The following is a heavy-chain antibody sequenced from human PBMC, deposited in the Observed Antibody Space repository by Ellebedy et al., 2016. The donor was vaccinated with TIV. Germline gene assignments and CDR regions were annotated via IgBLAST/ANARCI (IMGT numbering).Heavy chain of an antibody. CDR1: GFTVSNNF. D-gene: IGHD3-10*01. CDR2: VYNGGST. CDR3: ATRPGFAAGGSGY. V-gene: IGHV3-53*01. Sequence: GESLKISCAASGFTVSNNFMTWVRQAPGKGLEWVALVYNGGSTNYADSVQGRFTISRDSSMNTVYLQMNNLKVEGTAVYYCATRPGFAAGGSGYWGQGALVTVSS. J-gene: IGHJ4*02.